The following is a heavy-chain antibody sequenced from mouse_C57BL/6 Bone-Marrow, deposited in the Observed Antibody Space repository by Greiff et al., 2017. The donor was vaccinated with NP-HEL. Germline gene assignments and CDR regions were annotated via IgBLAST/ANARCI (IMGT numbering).Heavy chain of an antibody. CDR1: GFSLTSYA. Sequence: QVQLKQSGPGLVAPSQSLSITCTVSGFSLTSYAISWVRQPPGKGLEWLGVIWTGGGTNYNSALKSRLSISKDNSKSQVFLKMNSLQTDDTARYYCARVTTVVARGAMDYWGQGTSVTVSS. J-gene: IGHJ4*01. D-gene: IGHD1-1*01. V-gene: IGHV2-9-1*01. CDR3: ARVTTVVARGAMDY. CDR2: IWTGGGT.